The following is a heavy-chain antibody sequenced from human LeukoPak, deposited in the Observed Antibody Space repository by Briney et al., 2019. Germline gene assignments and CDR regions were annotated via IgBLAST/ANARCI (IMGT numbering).Heavy chain of an antibody. Sequence: PGGPLRLSCAASRFTFSSYAMSWVRQAPGKGLEWVSAISGSGGSTYYADSVKGRFTISRDNSKNTLYLQMNSLRAEDTAVYYCAKRTMVRGVTYYFDYWGQGTLVTVSS. D-gene: IGHD3-10*01. CDR1: RFTFSSYA. CDR2: ISGSGGST. V-gene: IGHV3-23*01. CDR3: AKRTMVRGVTYYFDY. J-gene: IGHJ4*02.